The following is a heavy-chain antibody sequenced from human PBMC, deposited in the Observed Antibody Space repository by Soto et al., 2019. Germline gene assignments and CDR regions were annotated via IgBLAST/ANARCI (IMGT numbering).Heavy chain of an antibody. CDR2: INPSSGGT. J-gene: IGHJ4*02. CDR3: ARGLMWRDLDY. CDR1: GYTFTDYF. Sequence: ASVKVSCKDSGYTFTDYFIQWVRQAPGQGLEWMGWINPSSGGTYYAQKFQGRVTMTRDTSTSTAYMELSSLRYDDTAVYYCARGLMWRDLDYWGQGTPVTVSS. V-gene: IGHV1-2*02. D-gene: IGHD2-21*01.